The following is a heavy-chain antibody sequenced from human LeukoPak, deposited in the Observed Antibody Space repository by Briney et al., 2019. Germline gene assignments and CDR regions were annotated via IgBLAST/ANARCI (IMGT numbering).Heavy chain of an antibody. CDR3: ARQTGSGLFILP. V-gene: IGHV4-39*01. Sequence: SETLSLTCTVSGGSISSTSYYWGWIRQPPGKGLEWIGNIYYSGSTYYNPSLNSRVTISVDTSKNQFSLRLTSVTAADTAVYYCARQTGSGLFILPGGQGTLVTVSS. D-gene: IGHD3/OR15-3a*01. J-gene: IGHJ4*02. CDR2: IYYSGST. CDR1: GGSISSTSYY.